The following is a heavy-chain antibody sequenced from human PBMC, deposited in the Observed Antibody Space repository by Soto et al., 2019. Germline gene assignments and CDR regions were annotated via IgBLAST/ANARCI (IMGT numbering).Heavy chain of an antibody. Sequence: QLQLVQSGAEVKKPGASVKVSCKASGYTFTTYEINWVRQATGHGLEWMGWMNPNSGSTRYAQKFQGRVTMTRNTSISTAYMELSSLRFEDAALYYCVRRSGWLLWGQGTLVTVSS. J-gene: IGHJ4*02. D-gene: IGHD6-19*01. V-gene: IGHV1-8*01. CDR2: MNPNSGST. CDR1: GYTFTTYE. CDR3: VRRSGWLL.